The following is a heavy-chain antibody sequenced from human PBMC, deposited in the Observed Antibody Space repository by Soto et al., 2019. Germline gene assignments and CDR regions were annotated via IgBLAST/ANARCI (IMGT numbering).Heavy chain of an antibody. CDR2: IFHGGST. Sequence: SETLSLTCAIPGAPITWGDYSWNWIRQPPGKGLEWIGYIFHGGSTYYNPSLRSRVTISVDRSRTQFSLKMSSVTAADTAVYYCARGRVVVPAAVMFNCLAPWGQGALVTV. V-gene: IGHV4-30-2*01. D-gene: IGHD2-2*01. J-gene: IGHJ5*02. CDR3: ARGRVVVPAAVMFNCLAP. CDR1: GAPITWGDYS.